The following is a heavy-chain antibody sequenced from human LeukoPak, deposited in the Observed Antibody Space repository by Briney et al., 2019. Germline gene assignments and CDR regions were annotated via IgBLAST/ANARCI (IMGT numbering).Heavy chain of an antibody. CDR3: ARDAIVGATGFDY. CDR2: IKQDGSEK. Sequence: WGSLRLSCAASGFTLSSYWMSWVRQAPGKGLEWVANIKQDGSEKYYVDSVKCRFTISRDNAKNSLYPQMNSLRAEDTAVYYCARDAIVGATGFDYWGQGTLVTVSS. V-gene: IGHV3-7*01. J-gene: IGHJ4*02. CDR1: GFTLSSYW. D-gene: IGHD1-26*01.